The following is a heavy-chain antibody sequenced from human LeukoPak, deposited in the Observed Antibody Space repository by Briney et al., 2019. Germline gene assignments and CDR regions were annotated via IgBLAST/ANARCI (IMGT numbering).Heavy chain of an antibody. CDR1: GFTVSSNY. J-gene: IGHJ3*01. CDR3: AREGVRHSSGLNAFDV. V-gene: IGHV3-53*01. CDR2: IYSGGST. Sequence: GGSLRLSCAASGFTVSSNYMSWVRQAPGKGLEWVSVIYSGGSTYYADSVKGRFTISRDNSKNTLYLQMNSLRAEDTAVYYCAREGVRHSSGLNAFDVWGQGTMVTVSS. D-gene: IGHD6-19*01.